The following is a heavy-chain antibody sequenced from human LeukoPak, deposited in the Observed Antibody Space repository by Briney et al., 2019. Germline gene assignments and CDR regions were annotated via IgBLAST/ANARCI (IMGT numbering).Heavy chain of an antibody. Sequence: ASVKVSCKASGYTFTSYDIDWVRQATGQGLEWMGRMNPNSGNTGYAQKFQGRVTITRNTSISTAYMELSSLRSEDTAIYYCATGLRGDEYYFDYWGQXTLVTVSS. CDR1: GYTFTSYD. CDR2: MNPNSGNT. J-gene: IGHJ4*02. CDR3: ATGLRGDEYYFDY. V-gene: IGHV1-8*03. D-gene: IGHD3-16*01.